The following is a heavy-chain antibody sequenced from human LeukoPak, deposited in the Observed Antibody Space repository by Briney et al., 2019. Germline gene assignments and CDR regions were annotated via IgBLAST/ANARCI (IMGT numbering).Heavy chain of an antibody. D-gene: IGHD2-15*01. Sequence: PGRTLRLSCAVSGFTLSSYAIHWVRQAPGKGLEWVAVIWNDGGNKYYADSVKGRFTISRDNSKNTLYLQMNSLRAEDTAVYSCARDRAEVAPGSPPYFQHWGQGTLITVSS. CDR2: IWNDGGNK. CDR1: GFTLSSYA. V-gene: IGHV3-33*08. J-gene: IGHJ1*01. CDR3: ARDRAEVAPGSPPYFQH.